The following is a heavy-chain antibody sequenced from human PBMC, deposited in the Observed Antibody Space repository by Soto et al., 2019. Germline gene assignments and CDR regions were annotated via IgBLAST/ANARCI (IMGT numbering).Heavy chain of an antibody. Sequence: QVQLVQSGAEVKKPGSSVKVSCKASGGTFSSYAISWVRQAPGQGLEWMGGIIPIFGTANYAQKFQGRVTITADESTSTAYMELSSLRSEDTAVYYCAREHNWNLDYYYYGMDVWGQGTTVTVSS. V-gene: IGHV1-69*01. CDR1: GGTFSSYA. CDR2: IIPIFGTA. J-gene: IGHJ6*02. D-gene: IGHD1-20*01. CDR3: AREHNWNLDYYYYGMDV.